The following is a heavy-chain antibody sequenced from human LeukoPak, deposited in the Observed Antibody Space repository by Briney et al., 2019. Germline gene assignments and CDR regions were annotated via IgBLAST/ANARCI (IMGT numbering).Heavy chain of an antibody. V-gene: IGHV3-21*01. J-gene: IGHJ4*02. CDR3: ARHYDSNSYGPGY. CDR2: ISSSSYI. D-gene: IGHD3-22*01. CDR1: GFTFSSYS. Sequence: GGSLRLSCAASGFTFSSYSLNWVRQAPGKGLEWVSSISSSSYIYYADSVKGRFTTSRDNAKNSLYLQMNSLRAEDTAVYYCARHYDSNSYGPGYWGQGTLVTVSS.